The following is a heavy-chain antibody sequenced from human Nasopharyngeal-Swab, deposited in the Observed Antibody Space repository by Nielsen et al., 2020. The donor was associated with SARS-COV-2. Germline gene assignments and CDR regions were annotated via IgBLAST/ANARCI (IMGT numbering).Heavy chain of an antibody. D-gene: IGHD3-16*01. V-gene: IGHV3-33*01. CDR3: ARDAGGSGGGY. J-gene: IGHJ4*02. Sequence: GESLKISCAASGFTFSSYGMHWVRQAPGKGLEWVAVIWYDGSNKYYADSVKGRFTISRDNSKNTLYLQMNSLRAEDTAVYYCARDAGGSGGGYWGQGTLVTASS. CDR1: GFTFSSYG. CDR2: IWYDGSNK.